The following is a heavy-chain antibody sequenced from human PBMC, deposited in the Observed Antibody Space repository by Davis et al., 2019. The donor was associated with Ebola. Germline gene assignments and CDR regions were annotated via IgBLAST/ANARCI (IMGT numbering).Heavy chain of an antibody. D-gene: IGHD1-1*01. Sequence: GGSLRLSCAASGFTFNDYDMSWIRQAPGKGLEWVSSIIGGANSIYYADSVKGRFTISRDNTKNSLYLHLNNLRAEDTAVYYCARRLEAWDFWGQGTLVTVSS. CDR2: IIGGANSI. J-gene: IGHJ4*02. CDR3: ARRLEAWDF. CDR1: GFTFNDYD. V-gene: IGHV3-11*01.